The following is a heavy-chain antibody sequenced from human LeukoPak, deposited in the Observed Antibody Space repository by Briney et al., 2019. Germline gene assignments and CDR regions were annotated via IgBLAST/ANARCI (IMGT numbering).Heavy chain of an antibody. V-gene: IGHV1-69*01. CDR1: GGSFSSYA. CDR3: ASSGYSSGWYPPTGSRFDP. D-gene: IGHD6-19*01. Sequence: AGVKVSCKASGGSFSSYAISWVRQAPGQGLEGMGGIIPIFGTANYAQMLQGRVTITADESTTTAYMELRRLRSEDTAVYYCASSGYSSGWYPPTGSRFDPWGQGTLVTVS. CDR2: IIPIFGTA. J-gene: IGHJ5*02.